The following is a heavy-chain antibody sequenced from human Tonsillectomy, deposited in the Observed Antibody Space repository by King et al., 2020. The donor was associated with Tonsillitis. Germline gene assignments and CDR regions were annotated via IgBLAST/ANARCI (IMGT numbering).Heavy chain of an antibody. CDR3: ARDVTAPGISGGLGWFDP. Sequence: VQLVESGAEVKKPGASVKVSCKASGYTFTGYYMHWVRQAPGQGLEWMGWINPNSGGTNHAQKFQGRVTMTRDTSISTAYMELSRLRSDDTAVYYCARDVTAPGISGGLGWFDPWGQGTLVTGSS. D-gene: IGHD6-13*01. CDR2: INPNSGGT. V-gene: IGHV1-2*02. J-gene: IGHJ5*02. CDR1: GYTFTGYY.